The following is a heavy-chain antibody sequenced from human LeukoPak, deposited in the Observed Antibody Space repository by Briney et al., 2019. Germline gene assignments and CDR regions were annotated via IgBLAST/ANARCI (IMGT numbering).Heavy chain of an antibody. CDR3: VEGSGSYYIV. CDR2: IKQDGSEK. V-gene: IGHV3-7*01. Sequence: SGGSLRLSCAASGFTFSSYWMSWVRQAPGKGLEWVANIKQDGSEKYYVDSVKGRFTISRDSAKNSLYLQMNSLRAEDTAVYYCVEGSGSYYIVWGQGTLVTVSS. J-gene: IGHJ4*02. D-gene: IGHD3-10*01. CDR1: GFTFSSYW.